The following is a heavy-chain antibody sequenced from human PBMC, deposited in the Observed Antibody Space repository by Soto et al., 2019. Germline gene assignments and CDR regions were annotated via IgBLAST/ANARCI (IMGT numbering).Heavy chain of an antibody. V-gene: IGHV4-39*01. J-gene: IGHJ5*02. CDR1: GGSISSSRSY. CDR3: ARQAAAPGIDLWFDP. Sequence: QLQLQESGPGLVKPSETLSLTCNVSGGSISSSRSYWAWFRQPPGKELEWIANIFYAGNTYYNPSLKSRVTVSVDTSKNQFSLKLDSVTAADMAVYYCARQAAAPGIDLWFDPWGQGTLVTVSS. CDR2: IFYAGNT. D-gene: IGHD6-13*01.